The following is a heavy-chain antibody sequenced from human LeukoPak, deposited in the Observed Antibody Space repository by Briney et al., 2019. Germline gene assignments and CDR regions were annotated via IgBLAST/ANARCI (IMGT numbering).Heavy chain of an antibody. CDR1: RFSFSTYG. D-gene: IGHD3-10*01. CDR2: IRYDGSNK. CDR3: AKDLSGGIAYFDY. Sequence: GGSLRLSCAASRFSFSTYGMHWVRQAPGKGLEWVAFIRYDGSNKYYADSVKGRFTISRDNSKNTLYLQMNSLRAEDTAVYYCAKDLSGGIAYFDYWGQGTLVTVSS. V-gene: IGHV3-30*02. J-gene: IGHJ4*02.